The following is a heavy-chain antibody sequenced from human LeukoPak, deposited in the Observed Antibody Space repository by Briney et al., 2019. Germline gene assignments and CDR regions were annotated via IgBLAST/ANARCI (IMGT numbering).Heavy chain of an antibody. CDR1: GGTFSSYA. Sequence: ASVKVSCKASGGTFSSYAISWVRQAPGQGLEWMGGIIPIFGTANYAQKFQGRVTITADESTGTAYMELSSLRSEDTAVYYCARDRMGSGYPQDYYYYGMDVWGQGTTVTVSS. D-gene: IGHD3-22*01. V-gene: IGHV1-69*01. CDR3: ARDRMGSGYPQDYYYYGMDV. CDR2: IIPIFGTA. J-gene: IGHJ6*02.